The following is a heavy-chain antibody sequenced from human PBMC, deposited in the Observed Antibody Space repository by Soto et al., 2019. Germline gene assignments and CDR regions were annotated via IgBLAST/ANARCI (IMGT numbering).Heavy chain of an antibody. CDR2: IIPIFGTA. J-gene: IGHJ4*02. CDR3: ASRGIAAAAAIPFDY. CDR1: GGTFSSYA. D-gene: IGHD6-13*01. V-gene: IGHV1-69*12. Sequence: QVQLVQSGAEVKKPGSSVKVSCKASGGTFSSYAISWVRQAPGQGLEWMGGIIPIFGTADYAQKFQGRVTITAHESTSTAYMELSSLRSEDTAVYYCASRGIAAAAAIPFDYWGQRTLVTVSS.